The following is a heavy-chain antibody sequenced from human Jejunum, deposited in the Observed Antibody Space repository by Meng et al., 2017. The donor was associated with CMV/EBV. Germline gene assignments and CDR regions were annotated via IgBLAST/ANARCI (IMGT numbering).Heavy chain of an antibody. CDR1: GFAFNTRN. D-gene: IGHD4-17*01. V-gene: IGHV3-21*01. Sequence: GFAFNTRNMTWVRQAPGKGLEWVSFISFSTNYIYYADSVKGRFTISRDNAKNSLYLQMDSLRAEDTAVYYCARDLYYGDPAAFDLWGQGTMVTVSS. J-gene: IGHJ3*01. CDR2: ISFSTNYI. CDR3: ARDLYYGDPAAFDL.